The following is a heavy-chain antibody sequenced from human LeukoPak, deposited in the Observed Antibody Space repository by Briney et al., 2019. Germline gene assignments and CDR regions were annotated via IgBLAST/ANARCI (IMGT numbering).Heavy chain of an antibody. V-gene: IGHV3-30*02. Sequence: GGSLRLSCAASGFTVSSYGMHWVRQAPGKGLEWVAFIRYDGSNKYYADSVTGRFTISRDHSKNTLYLQMNSLRAEDTAVYYCAKDLSSWTTVTPYYFDYWGQGTLVTVS. CDR3: AKDLSSWTTVTPYYFDY. CDR1: GFTVSSYG. J-gene: IGHJ4*02. D-gene: IGHD4-17*01. CDR2: IRYDGSNK.